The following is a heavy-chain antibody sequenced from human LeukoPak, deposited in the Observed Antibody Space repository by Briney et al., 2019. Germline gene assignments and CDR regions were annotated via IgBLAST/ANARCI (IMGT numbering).Heavy chain of an antibody. D-gene: IGHD5-18*01. CDR1: GFTFSSYG. V-gene: IGHV3-30*18. Sequence: TGGSLRLSCAASGFTFSSYGMHWVRQGPGKGLEWVAVISDDGTNKYYTDSVKGRFPISRDSSKNTLFLQMNSLRVEDTAVYYCAKDNKRYSYDYWGQGTLVTVSS. J-gene: IGHJ4*02. CDR2: ISDDGTNK. CDR3: AKDNKRYSYDY.